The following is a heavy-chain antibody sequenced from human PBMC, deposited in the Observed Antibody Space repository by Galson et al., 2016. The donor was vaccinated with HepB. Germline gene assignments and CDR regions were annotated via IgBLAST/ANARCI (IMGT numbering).Heavy chain of an antibody. CDR3: ARDKSHGLDV. CDR2: ISANGGDT. CDR1: GYTFRSNG. J-gene: IGHJ6*02. V-gene: IGHV1-18*01. Sequence: SVRVSCKASGYTFRSNGISWVRQAPGQGLEWIGWISANGGDTQYSHKVQGRVTLTRDAPTSTVYIELKSLRADDTAVYYWARDKSHGLDVWGQGTTVTVSS.